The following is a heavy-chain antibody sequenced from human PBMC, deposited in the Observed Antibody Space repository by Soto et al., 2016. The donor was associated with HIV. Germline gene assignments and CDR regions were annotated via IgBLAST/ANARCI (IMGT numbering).Heavy chain of an antibody. Sequence: QLQLQESGPGLVKPSETLSLTCTVSGGSISSSSYYWGWIRQSPGKGLEWIGEVDHSGRTNYNASLESRVTMSVDTSKNQFSLRMASVTAADTAVYYCVRPLSGAAIGLRDYQSWGQGTLVIVSS. CDR3: VRPLSGAAIGLRDYQS. D-gene: IGHD3-16*01. V-gene: IGHV4-39*01. CDR1: GGSISSSSYY. CDR2: VDHSGRT. J-gene: IGHJ1*01.